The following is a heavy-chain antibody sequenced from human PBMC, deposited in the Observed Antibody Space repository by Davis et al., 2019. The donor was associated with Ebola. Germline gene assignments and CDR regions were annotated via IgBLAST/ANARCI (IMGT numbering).Heavy chain of an antibody. J-gene: IGHJ4*02. CDR1: GGSISSSNW. V-gene: IGHV4-4*02. D-gene: IGHD3-22*01. Sequence: SETLSLTCAVSGGSISSSNWWSWVRQPPGKGLEWIGEIYHSGSTNYNPSLKSRVTISVDTSKNQFSLKLSSVTAADTAVYYCARVLYYYDSSGYYGYWGQGTLVTVSS. CDR3: ARVLYYYDSSGYYGY. CDR2: IYHSGST.